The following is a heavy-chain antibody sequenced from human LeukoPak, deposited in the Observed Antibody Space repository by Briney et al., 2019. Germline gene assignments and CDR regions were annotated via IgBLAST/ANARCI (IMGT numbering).Heavy chain of an antibody. D-gene: IGHD4-11*01. Sequence: GGSLRLSCATSALTFRTYGMHWVRQAPGKGLQWVGIMWYDGSTEYYAESVKGRFTISRDNSKNMLYLQMNSLRAEDTAVYYCARVSDYSNYFDFWGQGTLVTVSS. V-gene: IGHV3-33*01. CDR3: ARVSDYSNYFDF. CDR1: ALTFRTYG. J-gene: IGHJ4*02. CDR2: MWYDGSTE.